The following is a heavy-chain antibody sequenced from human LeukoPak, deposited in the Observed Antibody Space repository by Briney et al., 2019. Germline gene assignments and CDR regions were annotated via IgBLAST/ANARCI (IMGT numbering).Heavy chain of an antibody. CDR2: ISSSSSTI. J-gene: IGHJ4*02. Sequence: GGSLRLSCAASGFTFSSYSMNWVRQAPGKGLGWVSYISSSSSTIYYADSVKGRFTISRDNAKNSLYLQMNSLRAEDTAVYYCARVLGSSWDYWGQGTLVTVSS. V-gene: IGHV3-48*04. CDR1: GFTFSSYS. CDR3: ARVLGSSWDY. D-gene: IGHD6-13*01.